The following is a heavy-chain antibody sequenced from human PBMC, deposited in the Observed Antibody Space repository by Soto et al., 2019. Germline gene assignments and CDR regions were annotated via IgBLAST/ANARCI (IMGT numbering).Heavy chain of an antibody. V-gene: IGHV4-59*01. D-gene: IGHD1-26*01. J-gene: IGHJ4*02. CDR2: XXXXXXX. CDR1: GASISGNY. CDR3: AKAGSYSGSSGRVDY. Sequence: SXXXLXLTCXXSGASISGNYWSWIRQPPGKGXXXXXXXXXXXXXXXNXXLESRVTISVDTPKSQFSLKLTSVTPADTAVYYCAKAGSYSGSSGRVDYWGQGILVTVSS.